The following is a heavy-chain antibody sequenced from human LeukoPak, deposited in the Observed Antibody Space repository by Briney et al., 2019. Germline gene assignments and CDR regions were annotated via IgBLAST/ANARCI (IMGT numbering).Heavy chain of an antibody. Sequence: GGSLRLSCATSGFTFSTYSMHWVRQAPGKGLEWVPYISTTSAYIYYADPVKGRFTISRDNAKNSLYLQMNSLRAEDTAVYYCARDAWSTRVFDYWGQGTLVTVSS. CDR1: GFTFSTYS. V-gene: IGHV3-21*01. CDR2: ISTTSAYI. J-gene: IGHJ4*02. CDR3: ARDAWSTRVFDY. D-gene: IGHD4-17*01.